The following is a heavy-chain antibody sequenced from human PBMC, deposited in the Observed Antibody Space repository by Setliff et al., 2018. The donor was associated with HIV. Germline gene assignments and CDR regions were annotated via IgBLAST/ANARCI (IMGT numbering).Heavy chain of an antibody. Sequence: LRLSCAASGFTFSTYWMHWVRQVPGKGLVWVARINNDGSSTSYADSVKGRFTISRDNAENTLYLQMNSLSPKDTAVYYCARVDESSSWFRGIDSWGQGTLVTVSS. D-gene: IGHD6-13*01. CDR3: ARVDESSSWFRGIDS. CDR2: INNDGSST. J-gene: IGHJ4*02. CDR1: GFTFSTYW. V-gene: IGHV3-74*01.